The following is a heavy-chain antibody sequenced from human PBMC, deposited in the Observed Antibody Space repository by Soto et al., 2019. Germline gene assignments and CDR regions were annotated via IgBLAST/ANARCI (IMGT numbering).Heavy chain of an antibody. J-gene: IGHJ3*02. CDR3: ARGGGVGLDGSAAFDI. V-gene: IGHV1-46*01. CDR1: GYTLTSHH. CDR2: INPANGGE. D-gene: IGHD1-1*01. Sequence: QVHLVQSGAEVMKPGASMKVSCTASGYTLTSHHVHWVRQAPGRRLEWMWSINPANGGEQYTARFQGRVIMTRDTSTSTVYMELRGLTSEDTAIFYCARGGGVGLDGSAAFDIWGQGTMVTVSS.